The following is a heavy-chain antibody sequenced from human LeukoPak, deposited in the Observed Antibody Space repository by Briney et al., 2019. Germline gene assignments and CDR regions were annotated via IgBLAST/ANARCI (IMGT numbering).Heavy chain of an antibody. J-gene: IGHJ4*02. CDR1: GFTFTDTY. CDR3: TRDLRRLDY. CDR2: ISPSGTDI. V-gene: IGHV3-11*01. Sequence: KTGGSLRLSCAVSGFTFTDTYMTWIRQAPGKGLESLSYISPSGTDISYADSVKGRFTISRDNAKNSLYLQMNSLRAEDTAVYYCTRDLRRLDYWGQGTLVTVSS.